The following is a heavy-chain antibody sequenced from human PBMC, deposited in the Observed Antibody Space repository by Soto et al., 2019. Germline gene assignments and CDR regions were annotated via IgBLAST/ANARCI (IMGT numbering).Heavy chain of an antibody. D-gene: IGHD2-15*01. CDR3: MRGLRYSGMDV. CDR1: GVSFSAYD. CDR2: IDHSGST. J-gene: IGHJ6*02. V-gene: IGHV4-34*01. Sequence: QVQLQQWGAGLLKPSDTLSLTCAVSGVSFSAYDWTWIRQPPGRGLEWIGEIDHSGSTNYNPSLEGRVTMSIDTAKNRFSLHVTSVTAADTAVYYCMRGLRYSGMDVWGQGTTVTVS.